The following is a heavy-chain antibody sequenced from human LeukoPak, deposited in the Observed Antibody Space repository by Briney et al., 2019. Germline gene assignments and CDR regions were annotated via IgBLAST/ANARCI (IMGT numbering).Heavy chain of an antibody. CDR1: GDSVSSNSVT. D-gene: IGHD2-2*01. Sequence: SQTLSLTCAITGDSVSSNSVTWNWIRQSPSRGLEWLGRTYYRSTWYNDYAVSVRGRITVNPDTSKNQFSLHLNSVTPEDTAVYYCARRLTQYDCFDPWGQGILVTVSP. CDR2: TYYRSTWYN. V-gene: IGHV6-1*01. CDR3: ARRLTQYDCFDP. J-gene: IGHJ5*02.